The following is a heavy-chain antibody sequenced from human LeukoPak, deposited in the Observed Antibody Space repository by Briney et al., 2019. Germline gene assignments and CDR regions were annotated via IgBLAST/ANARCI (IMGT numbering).Heavy chain of an antibody. D-gene: IGHD3-22*01. CDR1: GGTFSSYA. Sequence: GASVKVSCKASGGTFSSYAITCVRQAPGQGLEWMGGIIPIFGTANYAQKFQGRVTITADESTSTAYMELSSLRSEDTAVYYCARTTTMIVVVNAPWFGPWGQGTLVTVSS. J-gene: IGHJ5*02. V-gene: IGHV1-69*13. CDR3: ARTTTMIVVVNAPWFGP. CDR2: IIPIFGTA.